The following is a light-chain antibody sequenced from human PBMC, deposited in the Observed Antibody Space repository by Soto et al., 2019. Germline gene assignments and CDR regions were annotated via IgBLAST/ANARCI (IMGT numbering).Light chain of an antibody. CDR1: QSVSSN. V-gene: IGKV3-15*01. J-gene: IGKJ1*01. Sequence: EIVMTQSPATLSVSTGERATLSCRASQSVSSNLAWYQQKPGQAPRLLIYGASTRATGIPARFSGSGSGTEFTLTISSLQSEDYAVYYCHQYNNWSPWTFGQGTKVDVK. CDR2: GAS. CDR3: HQYNNWSPWT.